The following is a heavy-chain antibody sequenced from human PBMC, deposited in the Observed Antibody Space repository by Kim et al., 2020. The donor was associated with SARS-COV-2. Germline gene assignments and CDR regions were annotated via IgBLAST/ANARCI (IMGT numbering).Heavy chain of an antibody. D-gene: IGHD6-19*01. CDR3: ARDSGSSVYYFDY. V-gene: IGHV3-33*01. Sequence: YYGDDVKGRFTITRDNSKNMVYRQMDSLRAEDTAVYYCARDSGSSVYYFDYWGQGTLVTVSS. J-gene: IGHJ4*02.